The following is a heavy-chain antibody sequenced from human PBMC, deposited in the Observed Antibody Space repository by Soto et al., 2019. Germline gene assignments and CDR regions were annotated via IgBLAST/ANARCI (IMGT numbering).Heavy chain of an antibody. V-gene: IGHV4-59*03. CDR2: LASGGST. CDR1: GGSILSFY. D-gene: IGHD3-10*01. J-gene: IGHJ5*02. CDR3: ALFRPDTPCRDFTCPSWFDP. Sequence: PSETLSLTCTVSGGSILSFYWSWVRQPPGKGLEVVSYLASGGSTVHNPSLKSRLSVSLDTATTQVSLTLTSVTAAAAAVYFCALFRPDTPCRDFTCPSWFDPWGQGTLVTVSS.